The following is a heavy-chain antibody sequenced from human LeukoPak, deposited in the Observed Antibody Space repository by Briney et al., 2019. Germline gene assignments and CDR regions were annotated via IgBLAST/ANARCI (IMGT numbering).Heavy chain of an antibody. J-gene: IGHJ6*02. CDR3: ARDIREPYYYGMDV. V-gene: IGHV4-31*03. CDR2: IYYSGST. CDR1: GGSISSGGYY. D-gene: IGHD1-26*01. Sequence: SETLSLTCTVSGGSISSGGYYWSWIRQHPGKGLEWIGYIYYSGSTYYNPSLKSRVTISVDTSKNQFSLKLSSVTAADTAVYYCARDIREPYYYGMDVWDQGTTVTVSS.